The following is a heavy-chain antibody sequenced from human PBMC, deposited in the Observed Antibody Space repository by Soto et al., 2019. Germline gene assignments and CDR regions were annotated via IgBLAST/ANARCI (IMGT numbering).Heavy chain of an antibody. CDR2: ITPIFGTA. CDR3: ARDNLEDVDLRGYYFDS. D-gene: IGHD2-15*01. Sequence: SVKVSCKASGGTFSTSSFSWVRQAPGQGLEWMGGITPIFGTAIYEQELPGRLTITADESTRTTYMELSSLRSEDTALYYCARDNLEDVDLRGYYFDSWGQGTQVTVSS. V-gene: IGHV1-69*13. J-gene: IGHJ4*02. CDR1: GGTFSTSS.